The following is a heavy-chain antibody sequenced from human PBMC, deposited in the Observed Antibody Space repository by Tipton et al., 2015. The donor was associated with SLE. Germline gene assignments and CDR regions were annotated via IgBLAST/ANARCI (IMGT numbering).Heavy chain of an antibody. Sequence: SLRLSCAASGFAFSRYWMSWVRQAPGKGLEWVSGISWNRGDIVYADSVKGRFTISRDNAKNSLYLQMNSLRAEDTALYYCVKDWGAAAASGGAFDIWGQGTMVTVSS. CDR1: GFAFSRYW. CDR3: VKDWGAAAASGGAFDI. D-gene: IGHD6-13*01. V-gene: IGHV3-9*01. J-gene: IGHJ3*02. CDR2: ISWNRGDI.